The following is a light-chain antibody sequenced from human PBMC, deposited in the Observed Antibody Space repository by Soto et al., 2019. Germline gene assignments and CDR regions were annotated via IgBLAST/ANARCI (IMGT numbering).Light chain of an antibody. V-gene: IGKV1-5*01. CDR1: QNIGSR. CDR3: QQCNTPFT. J-gene: IGKJ4*01. Sequence: DIQMTQSPSTLSASVGDRVAITCRASQNIGSRLAWYQQKPDEAPKLLIYDASSLESGVPLRFGGSGSGTDVTLIISSLQPDDFATYYCQQCNTPFTVGGGTNVEIK. CDR2: DAS.